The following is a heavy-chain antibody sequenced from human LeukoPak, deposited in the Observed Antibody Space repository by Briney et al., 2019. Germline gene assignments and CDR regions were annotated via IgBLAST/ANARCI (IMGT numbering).Heavy chain of an antibody. CDR1: GFTVSSNY. Sequence: GGSLRLSCAASGFTVSSNYMSWVRQAPGKGLEWVAVIWYDGSNKYYADSVKGRFTISRDNSKNTLYLQMNSLRAEDTAVYYCARDRTYYYDSSGYSPAPYFDYWGQGTLVTVSS. J-gene: IGHJ4*02. CDR3: ARDRTYYYDSSGYSPAPYFDY. V-gene: IGHV3-33*08. D-gene: IGHD3-22*01. CDR2: IWYDGSNK.